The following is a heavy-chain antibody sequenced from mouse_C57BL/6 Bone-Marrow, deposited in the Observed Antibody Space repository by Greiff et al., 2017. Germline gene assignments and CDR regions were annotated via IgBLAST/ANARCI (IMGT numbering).Heavy chain of an antibody. Sequence: VQLQQSGAELVRPGASVKLSCTASGFNIKDDDMPWVQQRPEQGLEWIGRIGPENGDTEYASNVPGQGTITGDTAPNTAYQQLSSLTSEDTAVYYCTNSNCVCDYWGQGTTLTVSS. CDR2: IGPENGDT. CDR3: TNSNCVCDY. V-gene: IGHV14-4*01. D-gene: IGHD2-5*01. J-gene: IGHJ2*01. CDR1: GFNIKDDD.